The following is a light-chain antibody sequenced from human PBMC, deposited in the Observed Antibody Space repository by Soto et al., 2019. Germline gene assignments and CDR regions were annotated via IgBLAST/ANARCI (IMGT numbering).Light chain of an antibody. J-gene: IGKJ5*01. Sequence: IQMTQSPSSLSASVGDRVTISCQASQDISNHLNWYQQKLGKAPSLLIYDASNLETGVPSRFSGTGSATDFSVTISSLQPEDIATYYCQQYGSLPIPFGQGTRLEIK. CDR3: QQYGSLPIP. CDR2: DAS. CDR1: QDISNH. V-gene: IGKV1-33*01.